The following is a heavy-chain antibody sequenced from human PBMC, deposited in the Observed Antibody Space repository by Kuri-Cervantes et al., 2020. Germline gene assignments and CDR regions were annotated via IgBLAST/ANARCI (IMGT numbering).Heavy chain of an antibody. J-gene: IGHJ4*02. D-gene: IGHD6-13*01. CDR1: GYSISSGYY. CDR2: IYHSGST. Sequence: SQTLSLTCAVSGYSISSGYYWGWIRQPPGKGLEWIGSIYHSGSTYYNPSLKSRVTISVDTSKNQFSLKLSSVTAADTAVYYCAIGVDSSSWYAYFGYWGQGALVTVSS. CDR3: AIGVDSSSWYAYFGY. V-gene: IGHV4-38-2*01.